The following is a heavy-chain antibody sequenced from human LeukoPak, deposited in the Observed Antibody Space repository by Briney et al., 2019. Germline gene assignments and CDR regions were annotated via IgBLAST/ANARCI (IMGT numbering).Heavy chain of an antibody. CDR1: GFTVSSNY. D-gene: IGHD6-19*01. V-gene: IGHV3-53*01. CDR2: LYSGGAT. J-gene: IGHJ4*02. Sequence: GGSLRLSCAASGFTVSSNYMSWVRQPAGKGLEWVSVLYSGGATFYADSVKGRFTISREHSKNTLYLQMNDLRADDTAVYYCTKLKGWYGEGFFDYWGQGTLVTVSS. CDR3: TKLKGWYGEGFFDY.